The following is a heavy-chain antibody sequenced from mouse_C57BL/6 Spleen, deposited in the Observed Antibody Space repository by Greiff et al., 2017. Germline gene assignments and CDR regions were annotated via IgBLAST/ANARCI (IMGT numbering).Heavy chain of an antibody. D-gene: IGHD1-1*01. V-gene: IGHV1-26*01. CDR1: GYTFTDYY. Sequence: VQLQQSGPELVKPGASVKISCKASGYTFTDYYMNWVKQSHGKSLEWIGDINPNNGGTSYNQKFKGKATLTVDKSSSTAYMELRSLTSEDSAVYYCAITLYYHGSSWDYAKDLLGQRTSVPVSS. J-gene: IGHJ4*01. CDR3: AITLYYHGSSWDYAKDL. CDR2: INPNNGGT.